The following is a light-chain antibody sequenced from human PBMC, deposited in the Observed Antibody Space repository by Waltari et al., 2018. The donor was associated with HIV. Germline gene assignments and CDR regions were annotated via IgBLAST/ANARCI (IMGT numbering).Light chain of an antibody. Sequence: SYVLTQPPSVSVAPGQTATITCGGNNIKSKNVHWYRQRPGQAPTLVVYDHSARPSGIPERFSGSHSENTATLTICRVEAGDEADYYCQVWDSTTDEGVFGGGTKLAVL. CDR2: DHS. CDR1: NIKSKN. V-gene: IGLV3-21*02. J-gene: IGLJ2*01. CDR3: QVWDSTTDEGV.